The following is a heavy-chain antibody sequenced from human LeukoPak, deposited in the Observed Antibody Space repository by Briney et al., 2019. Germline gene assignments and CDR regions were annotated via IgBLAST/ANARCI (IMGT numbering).Heavy chain of an antibody. Sequence: GASVKVSCKASGGTFSSYAISWVRQAPGQGLEWMGGIIPIFGTANYAQKFQGRVTITADESTSTAYMGLSSLRSEDTAVYYCARDDRYYYGSGSYYKEDYYYYYGMDVWGKGTTVTVSS. J-gene: IGHJ6*04. CDR1: GGTFSSYA. CDR2: IIPIFGTA. CDR3: ARDDRYYYGSGSYYKEDYYYYYGMDV. D-gene: IGHD3-10*01. V-gene: IGHV1-69*01.